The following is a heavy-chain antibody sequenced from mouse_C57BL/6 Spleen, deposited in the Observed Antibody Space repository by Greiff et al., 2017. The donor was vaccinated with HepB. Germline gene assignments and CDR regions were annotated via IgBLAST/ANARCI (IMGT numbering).Heavy chain of an antibody. D-gene: IGHD1-1*01. Sequence: EVQLLQSGAELVKPGASVKLSCTASGFNIKDYYMSWVKQRTEQGLEWIGRIDPEDGDTKYAPKFQGTATITADTSSNTAYLQLSSLKSEDTAVYYCARPFYSDSISEYFGVWGTGTTVTVSS. CDR2: IDPEDGDT. J-gene: IGHJ1*03. CDR1: GFNIKDYY. CDR3: ARPFYSDSISEYFGV. V-gene: IGHV14-2*01.